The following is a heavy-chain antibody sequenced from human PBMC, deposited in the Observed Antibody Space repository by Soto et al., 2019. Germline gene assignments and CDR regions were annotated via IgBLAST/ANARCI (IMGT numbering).Heavy chain of an antibody. J-gene: IGHJ4*02. D-gene: IGHD3-16*01. V-gene: IGHV4-59*12. CDR3: ARGPPFH. Sequence: SETLFLTCTVSGGSLSSYYWSWIRQPPGKGLEWIGYIYHSGITNYNPSLKSRVTISVDRSKNQFSLKLSSVTAAETAVYYCARGPPFHWGQGTLVNVSS. CDR2: IYHSGIT. CDR1: GGSLSSYY.